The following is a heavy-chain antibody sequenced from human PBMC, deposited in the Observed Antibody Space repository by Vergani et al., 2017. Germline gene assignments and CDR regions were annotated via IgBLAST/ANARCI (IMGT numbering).Heavy chain of an antibody. CDR2: IGKDGINT. J-gene: IGHJ4*02. CDR1: GFTFSNFG. Sequence: LQLVESGGGLVQPGGSLRLSCAASGFTFSNFGMHWIRQAPGKGLEWLAYIGKDGINTRYRDAVKGRFTVSRDNSKDILYLQMDSLRSEDKALYYCAKYLRDSTDGLPDSWGPGTLVIVSS. D-gene: IGHD2-21*02. CDR3: AKYLRDSTDGLPDS. V-gene: IGHV3-30*02.